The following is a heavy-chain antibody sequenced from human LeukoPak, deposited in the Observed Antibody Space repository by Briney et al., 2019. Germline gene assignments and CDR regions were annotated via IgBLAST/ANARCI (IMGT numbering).Heavy chain of an antibody. CDR3: AKDLYPNRFDP. CDR2: ISGGGDST. CDR1: GFTLSSYA. D-gene: IGHD3-16*02. V-gene: IGHV3-23*01. J-gene: IGHJ5*02. Sequence: QTGGSLRLSCAASGFTLSSYAMSWVRQAPGKGLEWVSTISGGGDSTYYADSVKGRFTISRDSSKNTLYLQMNSLRAEDTAVYYCAKDLYPNRFDPWGQGTLVTVSS.